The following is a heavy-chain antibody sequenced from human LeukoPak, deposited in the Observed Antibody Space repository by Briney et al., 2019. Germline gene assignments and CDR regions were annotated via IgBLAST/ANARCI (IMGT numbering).Heavy chain of an antibody. CDR3: ARSFGYGVDAFDI. Sequence: GGSLRLSCAASGFTFSSYTMTWVRQAPGKGLEWVSLISGSGDSTYYADPVKGRFTISRDNSKNTLYLQMNSLRAEDTAAYYCARSFGYGVDAFDIWGQGTMVTVSS. CDR2: ISGSGDST. V-gene: IGHV3-23*01. J-gene: IGHJ3*02. CDR1: GFTFSSYT. D-gene: IGHD5-18*01.